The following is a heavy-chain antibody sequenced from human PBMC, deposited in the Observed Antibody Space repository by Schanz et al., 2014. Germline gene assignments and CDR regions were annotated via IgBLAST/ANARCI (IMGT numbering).Heavy chain of an antibody. CDR1: GFTLSSYA. D-gene: IGHD3-10*01. V-gene: IGHV3-23*04. Sequence: EVQLVESGGGLVQPGGSLRLSCAASGFTLSSYALSWVRQSPGKGLEWVSAINTADTTYYADSVKGRFTISRDNPKNSLYLQMNSLRVEDTAVYYCAREDMLRGIRAFDIWGQGTMVTVSS. CDR3: AREDMLRGIRAFDI. CDR2: INTADTT. J-gene: IGHJ3*02.